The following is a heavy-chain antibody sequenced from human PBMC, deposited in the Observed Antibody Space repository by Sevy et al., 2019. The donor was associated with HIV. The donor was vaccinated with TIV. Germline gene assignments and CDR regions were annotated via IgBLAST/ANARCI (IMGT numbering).Heavy chain of an antibody. CDR2: ISDDGNNK. D-gene: IGHD2-21*01. CDR1: GFTFSTYA. J-gene: IGHJ3*02. Sequence: GGSLRLSCAASGFTFSTYAMYWVRQAPGKGLEWVAVISDDGNNKDYADSVKGRFTVSRDNSKNTLYLQMNSLRADDTAVYYCAKLYCGGDCYGRGSGNDAFDIWGQGTMVTVSS. CDR3: AKLYCGGDCYGRGSGNDAFDI. V-gene: IGHV3-30*04.